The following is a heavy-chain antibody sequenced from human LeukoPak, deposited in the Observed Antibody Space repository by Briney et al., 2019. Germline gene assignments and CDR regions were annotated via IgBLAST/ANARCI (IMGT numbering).Heavy chain of an antibody. CDR2: WSARSGNI. CDR3: ARDGGDYFDY. Sequence: GGSLRLSCRASGFTLTSHDMNWVRQAPGKGLELVVYWSARSGNIYHADSVKGRFTISGDNAKNSVYLQMNSLRVEDTAVYYCARDGGDYFDYWGQGILVTVSS. CDR1: GFTLTSHD. J-gene: IGHJ4*02. V-gene: IGHV3-48*03. D-gene: IGHD3-10*01.